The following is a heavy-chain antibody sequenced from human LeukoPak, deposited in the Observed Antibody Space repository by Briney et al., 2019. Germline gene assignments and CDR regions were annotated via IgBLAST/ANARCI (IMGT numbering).Heavy chain of an antibody. D-gene: IGHD2-15*01. CDR3: ARLRGSSTGYFDY. V-gene: IGHV4-59*01. J-gene: IGHJ4*02. Sequence: SETLSLTCTVSGGSISSYYWSWIRQPPGKGLERIGYIYYSGSTNYNPSLKSRVTISVDTSKNQFSLKLSSVTAADTAVYYCARLRGSSTGYFDYWGQGTLVTVSS. CDR1: GGSISSYY. CDR2: IYYSGST.